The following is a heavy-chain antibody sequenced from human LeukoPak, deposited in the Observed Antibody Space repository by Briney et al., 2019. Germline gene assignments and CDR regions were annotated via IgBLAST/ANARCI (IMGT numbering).Heavy chain of an antibody. CDR3: AGDGSYGSGRPGFDP. D-gene: IGHD3-10*01. V-gene: IGHV4-30-4*01. Sequence: PSQTLPLTCTVSGGSISSGDYYWSWVRQPPGKGLEWIGYIYYSGSTYYNPSLKSRVTISVDTSKNQFSLKLSSVTAADTAVYYCAGDGSYGSGRPGFDPWGQGTLVTVSS. J-gene: IGHJ5*02. CDR2: IYYSGST. CDR1: GGSISSGDYY.